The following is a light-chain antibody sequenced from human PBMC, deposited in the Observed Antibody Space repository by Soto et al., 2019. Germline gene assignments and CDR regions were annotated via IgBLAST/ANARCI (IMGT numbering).Light chain of an antibody. CDR2: DAS. CDR3: HQYGTSPQT. Sequence: EIVLTQSPGSLSLSPGESATLSCRASQSVINTHVAWYQQRPGQAPRLLIYDASRRDIFVPDRFSGTGSGTDFTLAISGLEPADVAVYFCHQYGTSPQTFGQGTKVEMK. J-gene: IGKJ1*01. V-gene: IGKV3-20*01. CDR1: QSVINTH.